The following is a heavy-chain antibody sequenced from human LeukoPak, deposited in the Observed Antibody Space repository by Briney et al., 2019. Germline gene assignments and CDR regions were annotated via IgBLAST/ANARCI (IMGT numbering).Heavy chain of an antibody. J-gene: IGHJ4*02. Sequence: PGGSLRLSCAASGFTFSNAWMSWVRQAPGRGLEWVAAISEDGSNKNYADSVKGRFTISRDNSNNMLYLQMNSLRAEDTAVYYCAKDRETTASGTFHYRGQGTLVTVSS. CDR1: GFTFSNAW. CDR2: ISEDGSNK. CDR3: AKDRETTASGTFHY. D-gene: IGHD6-13*01. V-gene: IGHV3-30*18.